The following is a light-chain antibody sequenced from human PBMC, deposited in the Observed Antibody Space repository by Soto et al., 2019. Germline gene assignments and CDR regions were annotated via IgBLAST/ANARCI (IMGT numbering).Light chain of an antibody. CDR1: SSNIGAGYD. Sequence: QSVLTQPPSVSGAPGQRVTISCTRNSSNIGAGYDVHWYQQLPGTAPKLLIYGNNNRPSGVPDRFFGSKSGTSASLAITGLQAEDEAGYYCQSYDTSLSEVFGGGTKLTVL. J-gene: IGLJ3*02. CDR3: QSYDTSLSEV. V-gene: IGLV1-40*01. CDR2: GNN.